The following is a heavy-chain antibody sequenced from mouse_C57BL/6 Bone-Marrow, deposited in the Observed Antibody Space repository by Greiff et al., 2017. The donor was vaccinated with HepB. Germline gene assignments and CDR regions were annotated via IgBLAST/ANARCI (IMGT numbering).Heavy chain of an antibody. D-gene: IGHD2-4*01. CDR2: IDPENGDI. CDR3: TTDDYGFAY. J-gene: IGHJ3*01. CDR1: GFNIKDDY. Sequence: VQLKESGAELVRPGASVKLSCTASGFNIKDDYMHWVKQRPEQGLEWIGWIDPENGDIEYASKFQGKATITADTSSNTAYLQLSSLTSEDTAVYYCTTDDYGFAYWGQGTLVTVSA. V-gene: IGHV14-4*01.